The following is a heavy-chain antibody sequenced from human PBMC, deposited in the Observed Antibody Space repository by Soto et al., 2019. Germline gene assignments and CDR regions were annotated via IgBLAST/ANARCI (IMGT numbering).Heavy chain of an antibody. V-gene: IGHV3-33*01. J-gene: IGHJ6*02. CDR1: GFTFSSYG. Sequence: GGSLRLSCAASGFTFSSYGMHWVRQAPGKGLEWVAVIWYDGSNKYYADSVKGRFTISRDNSKDTLYLQMNSLRAEDTAVYYCARESGYSGYGPLNYGMDVWGQGTTVTVSS. CDR2: IWYDGSNK. D-gene: IGHD5-12*01. CDR3: ARESGYSGYGPLNYGMDV.